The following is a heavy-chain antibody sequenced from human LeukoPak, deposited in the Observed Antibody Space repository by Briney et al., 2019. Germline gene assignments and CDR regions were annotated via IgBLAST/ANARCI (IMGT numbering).Heavy chain of an antibody. CDR3: AREAVAGTYYFDY. V-gene: IGHV3-7*01. CDR1: GFALSSYW. D-gene: IGHD6-19*01. J-gene: IGHJ4*02. Sequence: GGSLRLSCAASGFALSSYWMSWVRRAPGKGLEWVANIKEDGSEKYYVDSVKGRFTIPRDNAKNSLYLYMNSLRAEDTAVYYCAREAVAGTYYFDYWGQGTLVTVSS. CDR2: IKEDGSEK.